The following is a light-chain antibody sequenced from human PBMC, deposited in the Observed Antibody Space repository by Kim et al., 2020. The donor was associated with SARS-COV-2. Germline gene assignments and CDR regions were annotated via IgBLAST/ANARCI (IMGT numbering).Light chain of an antibody. CDR2: RNN. CDR3: EAWDDGLNGSV. Sequence: GQRVTSSCFGSSSNIGSYSVYWYQQLPGAAPKVLVYRNNVRPSGVPDRFSGSKSGTSASLAISGLRSEDEADYYCEAWDDGLNGSVFGAGTKVTVL. CDR1: SSNIGSYS. V-gene: IGLV1-47*01. J-gene: IGLJ1*01.